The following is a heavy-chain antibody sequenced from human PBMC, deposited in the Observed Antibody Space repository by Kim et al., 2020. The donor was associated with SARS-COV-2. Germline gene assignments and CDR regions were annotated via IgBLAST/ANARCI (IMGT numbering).Heavy chain of an antibody. CDR3: ARDGGFCSSTSCYFHYYYGMDV. Sequence: GGSLRLSCAASGFTFSSYSMNWVRQAPGKGLEWVSSISSSSSYIYYADSVKGRFTISRDNAKNSLYLQMNSLRADDTAVYYCARDGGFCSSTSCYFHYYYGMDVWGKGTPVTVSS. CDR1: GFTFSSYS. D-gene: IGHD2-2*01. V-gene: IGHV3-21*01. J-gene: IGHJ6*04. CDR2: ISSSSSYI.